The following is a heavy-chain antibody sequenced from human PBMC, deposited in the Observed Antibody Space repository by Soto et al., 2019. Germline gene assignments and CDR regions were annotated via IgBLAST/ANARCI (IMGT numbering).Heavy chain of an antibody. CDR3: ARDEVRGITDYYYYYGMDV. D-gene: IGHD3-10*01. CDR2: ITSSGSTT. Sequence: GGSLRLSCAASGITISDSYMSWIRQAPGKGLEWVSYITSSGSTTYYADSVKGRFTISRDNAKNSLYLQMNSLRAEDTAVYYCARDEVRGITDYYYYYGMDVWGQGTTVTVSS. V-gene: IGHV3-11*01. CDR1: GITISDSY. J-gene: IGHJ6*02.